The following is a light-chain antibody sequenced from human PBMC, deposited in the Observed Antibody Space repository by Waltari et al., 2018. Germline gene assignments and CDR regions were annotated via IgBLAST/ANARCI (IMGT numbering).Light chain of an antibody. CDR3: QSYYTSLRSSV. Sequence: QSVLTQPPSVSGAPGQRVTISCTGSSSNIGAAYDVHWYQQIPGTAPKLLIYRNTNRPSGVPYRCSVSKSGNSASLAITGLQAEDEADYYGQSYYTSLRSSVFGGGTKLTVL. J-gene: IGLJ2*01. CDR2: RNT. CDR1: SSNIGAAYD. V-gene: IGLV1-40*01.